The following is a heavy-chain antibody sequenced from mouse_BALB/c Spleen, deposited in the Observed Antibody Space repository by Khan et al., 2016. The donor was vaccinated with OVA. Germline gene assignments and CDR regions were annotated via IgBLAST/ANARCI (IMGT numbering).Heavy chain of an antibody. CDR3: ESGAFGY. CDR2: IDPFNGGT. V-gene: IGHV1S135*01. J-gene: IGHJ3*01. CDR1: GYSFTSYY. Sequence: VQLQQSGPELMKPGASVNISCKASGYSFTSYYIHWVKQSHGKSLEWIGYIDPFNGGTDYNQKFKGKATWTVDKSSSTAYMHLSSLTSEDSAVYYCESGAFGYWGQGTLGTVSA.